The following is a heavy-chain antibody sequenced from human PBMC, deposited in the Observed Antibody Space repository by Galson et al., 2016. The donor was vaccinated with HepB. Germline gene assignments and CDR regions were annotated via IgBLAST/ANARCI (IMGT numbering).Heavy chain of an antibody. J-gene: IGHJ4*02. Sequence: SLRLSCAASGFTFSTYAMRWVRQAPGKGLEWVSGISGSGDTKFADSVQGRFTISRDNSKTTLYLQMNSLRVEDTAVYYCAREPVRLDDLLTGPPKNPDYWGQGTLVTVSS. CDR2: ISGSGDT. D-gene: IGHD3-9*01. V-gene: IGHV3-23*01. CDR3: AREPVRLDDLLTGPPKNPDY. CDR1: GFTFSTYA.